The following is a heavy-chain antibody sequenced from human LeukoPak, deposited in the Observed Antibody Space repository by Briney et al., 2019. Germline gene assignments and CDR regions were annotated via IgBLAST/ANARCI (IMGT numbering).Heavy chain of an antibody. V-gene: IGHV3-21*01. CDR2: ISSSSSYI. Sequence: KAGGSLRLSCAASGFILSRNSMNWVRQAPGKGLEWVSSISSSSSYIYYADSVKGRFTISRDNAKNSLYLQMNSLRAEDTAVYYCAELGITMIGGVWGKGTTVTISS. CDR1: GFILSRNS. D-gene: IGHD3-10*02. J-gene: IGHJ6*04. CDR3: AELGITMIGGV.